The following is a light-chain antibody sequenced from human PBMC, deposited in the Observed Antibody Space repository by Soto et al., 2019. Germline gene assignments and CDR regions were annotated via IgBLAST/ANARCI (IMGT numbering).Light chain of an antibody. CDR2: TAS. V-gene: IGKV1-5*03. Sequence: DIQMTQSPSTLSGSVGDRVTITCRASQTISSWLAWYQQKPGKVPKLLIYTASTLKSGVPSRFSGSGSGTEFTLTISSLQPDDFATYYCQHYNSYSEAFGQGTKVDI. CDR3: QHYNSYSEA. CDR1: QTISSW. J-gene: IGKJ1*01.